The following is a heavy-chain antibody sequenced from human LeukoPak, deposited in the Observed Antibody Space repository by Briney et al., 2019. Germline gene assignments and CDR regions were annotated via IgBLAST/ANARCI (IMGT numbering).Heavy chain of an antibody. V-gene: IGHV3-30-3*01. Sequence: PGGSLRLSCAASGFTFSSYAMHWVRQAPGKGLEWVAVISYDGSNKYYADSVKGRFTISRDNSKNTLYLQMNSLRAEDTAVYYCARQDWFDPWGQGTLATVSS. CDR3: ARQDWFDP. CDR2: ISYDGSNK. CDR1: GFTFSSYA. J-gene: IGHJ5*02.